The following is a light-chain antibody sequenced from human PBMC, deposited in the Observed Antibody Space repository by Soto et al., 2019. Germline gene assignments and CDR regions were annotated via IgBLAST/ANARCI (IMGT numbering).Light chain of an antibody. CDR2: EVT. Sequence: QSALTQPPSASGSPGQSVTISCTGTSSDVGGYNYVSWYQQHPGKAPKLMIYEVTKRPSGVPDRFSGSKSGNTASLTVSGLQADDEADYYCSSYAGSNFYVVFGGGTQLTVL. CDR3: SSYAGSNFYVV. CDR1: SSDVGGYNY. V-gene: IGLV2-8*01. J-gene: IGLJ2*01.